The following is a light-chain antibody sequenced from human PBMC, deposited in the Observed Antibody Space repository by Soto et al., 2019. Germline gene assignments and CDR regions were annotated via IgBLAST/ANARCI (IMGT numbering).Light chain of an antibody. J-gene: IGKJ3*01. CDR3: QQRSNWPLT. Sequence: EIVLTQSPATLSLSPGERATLSCRASQSVSSYLAWYQQKPGQAPRLLIYDASNRATGIPARFSGSGSGTGFTLAISSLEPEDCAVYYCQQRSNWPLTFGPGTKVDIK. CDR1: QSVSSY. CDR2: DAS. V-gene: IGKV3-11*01.